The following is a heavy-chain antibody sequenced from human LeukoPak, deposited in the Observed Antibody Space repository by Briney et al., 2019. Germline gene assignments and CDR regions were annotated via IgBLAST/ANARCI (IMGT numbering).Heavy chain of an antibody. Sequence: PSETLSLTGTVSGGSNSSSSYYWGWIRQPPGKGLEWIGSIYYSGSTYYNPSLKSRVTISVDTSKNQFSLKLSSVTAADTAVYYCARRRSGTRRSQPLDYWGQGTLVTVSS. D-gene: IGHD1-1*01. CDR2: IYYSGST. CDR1: GGSNSSSSYY. J-gene: IGHJ4*02. CDR3: ARRRSGTRRSQPLDY. V-gene: IGHV4-39*07.